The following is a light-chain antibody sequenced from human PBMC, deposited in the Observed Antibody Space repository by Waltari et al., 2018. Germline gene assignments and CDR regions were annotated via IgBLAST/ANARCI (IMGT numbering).Light chain of an antibody. V-gene: IGKV1-5*03. J-gene: IGKJ4*01. CDR1: QSIINW. CDR3: QQYNSYSLLS. CDR2: KAS. Sequence: DIQMTQSPSTLSASVGDRFTITCRASQSIINWLAWYQQKPGKATKLLIYKASTLESGVPSMFSGSGSGTEFTLTISSLQPDDFATYYCQQYNSYSLLSFGGGTKVEIK.